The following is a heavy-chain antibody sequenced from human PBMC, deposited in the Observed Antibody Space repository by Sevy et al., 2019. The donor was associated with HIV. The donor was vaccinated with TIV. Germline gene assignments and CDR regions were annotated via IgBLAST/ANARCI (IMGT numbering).Heavy chain of an antibody. CDR1: GGTFSSYA. V-gene: IGHV1-69*13. J-gene: IGHJ6*02. D-gene: IGHD3-10*01. Sequence: ASVKVSCKASGGTFSSYAISWVRQAPGQGLEWMGGIIPIFGTANYAQKFQGRVTITADESTSTAYMELSSLRSEDTAVYYCARREWAWFRELFISHYYYYGMDVWGQGTTVTVSS. CDR3: ARREWAWFRELFISHYYYYGMDV. CDR2: IIPIFGTA.